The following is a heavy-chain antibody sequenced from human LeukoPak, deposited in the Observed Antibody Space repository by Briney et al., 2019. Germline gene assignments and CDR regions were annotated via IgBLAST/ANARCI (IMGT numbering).Heavy chain of an antibody. V-gene: IGHV1-69*04. CDR3: ARGQRRVPSADY. CDR1: GGTFSSYA. D-gene: IGHD2-2*01. CDR2: IIPILGIA. Sequence: ASVKVSCKASGGTFSSYAISWVRQAPGQGLEWMGRIIPILGIANNAQKFQGRVTITADKSTSTAYMELSSLRSEDTAVYYCARGQRRVPSADYWGQGTLVTVSS. J-gene: IGHJ4*02.